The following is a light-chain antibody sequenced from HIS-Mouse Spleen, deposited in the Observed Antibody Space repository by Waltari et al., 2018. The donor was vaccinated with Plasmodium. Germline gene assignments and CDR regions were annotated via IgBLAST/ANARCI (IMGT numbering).Light chain of an antibody. V-gene: IGKV3-15*01. Sequence: EIVMTQSPATLSVSPGERATLSCRASQSVSSNLAWYQQKPGQAPRLLIYGASTRATGISARFSGSGSGTEFTRTISSLQSEDFAVYYCQQYNNWPPYTFGQGTKLEIK. CDR1: QSVSSN. CDR2: GAS. J-gene: IGKJ2*01. CDR3: QQYNNWPPYT.